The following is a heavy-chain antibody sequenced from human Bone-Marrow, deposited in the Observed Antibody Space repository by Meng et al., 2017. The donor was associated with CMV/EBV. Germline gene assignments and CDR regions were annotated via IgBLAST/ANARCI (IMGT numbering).Heavy chain of an antibody. Sequence: GESLKISCAVSRFTFSSYGMHWVRQAPGKGLEWVTLISYAGSNKYYTDSVKGRFTISRDNSNNTLYLEINSLTLEDTAVYYCARDDYGMDVWGQGHTVNVSS. J-gene: IGHJ6*02. CDR2: ISYAGSNK. V-gene: IGHV3-30*03. CDR3: ARDDYGMDV. CDR1: RFTFSSYG.